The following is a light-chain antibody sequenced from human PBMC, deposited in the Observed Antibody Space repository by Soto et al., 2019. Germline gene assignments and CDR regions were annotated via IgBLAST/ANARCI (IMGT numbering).Light chain of an antibody. J-gene: IGKJ2*01. Sequence: DIQMTQSPSSLSASVGDRVTITCRASQSISSYLNWYQQKPGQAPKLLIYAASSLQSGVPSRFSGSGSGTDFTLTISSLQPEDFATYYCQQSYRTPYTFGQGTKLEIK. V-gene: IGKV1-39*01. CDR2: AAS. CDR1: QSISSY. CDR3: QQSYRTPYT.